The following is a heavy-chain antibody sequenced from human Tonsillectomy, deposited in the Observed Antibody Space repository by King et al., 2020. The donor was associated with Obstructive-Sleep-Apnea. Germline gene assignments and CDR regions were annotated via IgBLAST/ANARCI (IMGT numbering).Heavy chain of an antibody. CDR1: GFTLDHYD. J-gene: IGHJ4*02. Sequence: VQLVESGGGLVQPGRSLRLSCAASGFTLDHYDMHWVRQGPGKGLEWVAGISWSSSRTTYADSVKGRFTVSRDNTKSSLYLIMNSLTTGDTALYFCAGGLPPPRGGGGFLDYWGQGTLVAVSS. CDR3: AGGLPPPRGGGGFLDY. V-gene: IGHV3-9*01. D-gene: IGHD3-16*01. CDR2: ISWSSSRT.